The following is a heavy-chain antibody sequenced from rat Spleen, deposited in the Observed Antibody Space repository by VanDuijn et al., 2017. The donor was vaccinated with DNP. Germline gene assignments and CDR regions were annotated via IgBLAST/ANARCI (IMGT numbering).Heavy chain of an antibody. CDR2: ISTGGGNT. D-gene: IGHD1-11*01. V-gene: IGHV5S11*01. CDR1: GFTFSNYY. Sequence: EVQLVESGGGLVQPGRSMKLSCAASGFTFSNYYMAWVRQAPTKGLEWVAAISTGGGNTYYRDSVKGRFTISRDNAKSTLYLQMDSLRSEETAIDYCAKAGGYSPWYFDYWGQGVMVTVSS. J-gene: IGHJ2*01. CDR3: AKAGGYSPWYFDY.